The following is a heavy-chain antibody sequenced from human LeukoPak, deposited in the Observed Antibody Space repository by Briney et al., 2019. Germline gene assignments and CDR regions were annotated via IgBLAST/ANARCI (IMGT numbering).Heavy chain of an antibody. CDR2: INHSGIT. CDR3: ARAVIVVAAATQRNWFDP. J-gene: IGHJ5*02. D-gene: IGHD2-15*01. Sequence: PSETLSLTCAVYGRSFSGYYWTWVRQTPGKGLEWSGEINHSGITDYNPSLRSRVTISVDTSKNQFSLKLSSVTAAATAIYYCARAVIVVAAATQRNWFDPWGQGTLVTVSS. CDR1: GRSFSGYY. V-gene: IGHV4-34*01.